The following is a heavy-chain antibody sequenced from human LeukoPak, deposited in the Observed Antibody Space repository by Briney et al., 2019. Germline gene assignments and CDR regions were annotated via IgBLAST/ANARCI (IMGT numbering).Heavy chain of an antibody. CDR1: GFTFSSYS. CDR2: ISGSGGST. V-gene: IGHV3-23*01. Sequence: PGGSLRLSCAASGFTFSSYSMNWVRQAPGKGLEWASAISGSGGSTYYADSVKGRFTISRDNSKNTLYLQMNSLRAEDTAVYYCAKDRGVVVPAALSFWGQGTLVTVSS. CDR3: AKDRGVVVPAALSF. D-gene: IGHD2-2*01. J-gene: IGHJ4*02.